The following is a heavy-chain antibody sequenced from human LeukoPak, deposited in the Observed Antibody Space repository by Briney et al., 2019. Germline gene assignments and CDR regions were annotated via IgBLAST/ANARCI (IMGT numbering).Heavy chain of an antibody. V-gene: IGHV1-69*04. CDR2: IIPVLNIT. D-gene: IGHD5-18*01. Sequence: GSSVQVSCKTSSGTFITSAITWVRQAPGQGLEWVGRIIPVLNITTYAQRFQGRVTITADTSTSTVYMELSSLRSEETAVYYCARDQGLTAPPPYGLDVWGQGTTVSVSS. CDR1: SGTFITSA. J-gene: IGHJ6*02. CDR3: ARDQGLTAPPPYGLDV.